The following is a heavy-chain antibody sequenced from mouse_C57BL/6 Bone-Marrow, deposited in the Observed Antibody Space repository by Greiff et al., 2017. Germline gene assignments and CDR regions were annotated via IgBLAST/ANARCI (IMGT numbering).Heavy chain of an antibody. D-gene: IGHD4-1*01. CDR2: INPYNGGT. J-gene: IGHJ3*01. CDR1: GYTFTDYY. V-gene: IGHV1-19*01. CDR3: ARWGGTVFAY. Sequence: VQLQQSGPVLVKPGASVKMSCKASGYTFTDYYMNWVKQSHGKSLEWIGVINPYNGGTSYNQKFKGKATLTVDKSSSTAYMELNSLTSEDSAVYYGARWGGTVFAYWGQGTLVTVSA.